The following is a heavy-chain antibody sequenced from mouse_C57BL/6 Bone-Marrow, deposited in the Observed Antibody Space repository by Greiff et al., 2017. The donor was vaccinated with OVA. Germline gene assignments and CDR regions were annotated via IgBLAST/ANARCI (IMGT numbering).Heavy chain of an antibody. CDR3: ARPLTTVVATRDY. Sequence: QVQLQQSGPELVKPGASVKISCKASGYSFTSYCIHWVKQRPGQGLEWIGWIYPGSGNTKYNEKFKGKATLTADTSSSTAYMQLSSLTSEDSAVYYCARPLTTVVATRDYWGQGTTLTVSS. CDR2: IYPGSGNT. J-gene: IGHJ2*01. D-gene: IGHD1-1*01. CDR1: GYSFTSYC. V-gene: IGHV1-66*01.